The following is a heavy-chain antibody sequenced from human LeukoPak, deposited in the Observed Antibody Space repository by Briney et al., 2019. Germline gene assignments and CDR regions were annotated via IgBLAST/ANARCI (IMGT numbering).Heavy chain of an antibody. CDR2: SHYSGET. D-gene: IGHD1-14*01. J-gene: IGHJ3*02. Sequence: SETLSLTCTVSGASMTDYYWSWIRQPPGKGLEWIAYSHYSGETKYNPSLRSRITISVDTSKNQFSLKLSSVTAADTAVYFCARQPGGTAAFDIWGQGTTVTVSA. CDR1: GASMTDYY. V-gene: IGHV4-59*08. CDR3: ARQPGGTAAFDI.